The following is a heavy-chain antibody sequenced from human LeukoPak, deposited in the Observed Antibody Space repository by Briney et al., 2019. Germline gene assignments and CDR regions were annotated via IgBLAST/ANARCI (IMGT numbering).Heavy chain of an antibody. CDR1: GGSFSTYF. V-gene: IGHV4-34*01. CDR3: AREILWSGYYSSHFDY. Sequence: SETLSFTCAVYGGSFSTYFWTWIRQPPGKGLEWIGEINHSGITNYNPSLKSRVTMSLDTSKNQFSLKLSSVTAADTAVYYCAREILWSGYYSSHFDYWGQGTLVTVSS. CDR2: INHSGIT. D-gene: IGHD3-3*01. J-gene: IGHJ4*02.